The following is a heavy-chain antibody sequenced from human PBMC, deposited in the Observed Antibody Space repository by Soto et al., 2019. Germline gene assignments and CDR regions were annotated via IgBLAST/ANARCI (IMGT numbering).Heavy chain of an antibody. CDR2: IIPMFGIS. Sequence: ASVKVSCKASGGTFSGYAISWVRQAPGQGLEWMGEIIPMFGISNYAQKFQGRVTITADESTSTAYMELSSLRSEDTAVYYCARGSCSSTSCYKEYYFDLWGQGTLVTVSS. CDR1: GGTFSGYA. CDR3: ARGSCSSTSCYKEYYFDL. V-gene: IGHV1-69*13. J-gene: IGHJ4*02. D-gene: IGHD2-2*02.